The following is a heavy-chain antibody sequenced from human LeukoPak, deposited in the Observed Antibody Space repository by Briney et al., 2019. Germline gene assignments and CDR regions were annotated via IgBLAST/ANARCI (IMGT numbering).Heavy chain of an antibody. J-gene: IGHJ5*02. D-gene: IGHD6-19*01. Sequence: PGGSLRLSCAASGFTFSDYYMNWIRQAPGRGLEWVSYISSSGSYTNYADSVKGRFTISRDNAKNSLYLQMSSLRAEDTAVYYCARGVAGPLGQGTLVTVSS. CDR3: ARGVAGP. V-gene: IGHV3-11*06. CDR1: GFTFSDYY. CDR2: ISSSGSYT.